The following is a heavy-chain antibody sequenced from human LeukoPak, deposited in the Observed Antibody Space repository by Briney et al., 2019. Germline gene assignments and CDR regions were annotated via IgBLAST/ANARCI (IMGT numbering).Heavy chain of an antibody. CDR3: AKEVDYYDSSGYYEYFQH. Sequence: GASLRLSCAASGFTFSSYAMSWVRQAPGQGLEWVSAVSGSGGSTYYADSVKGRFTISRDNSKNTLYLQTNSLRAEDTAVYYCAKEVDYYDSSGYYEYFQHWGQGTLVTVSS. CDR1: GFTFSSYA. CDR2: VSGSGGST. J-gene: IGHJ1*01. D-gene: IGHD3-22*01. V-gene: IGHV3-23*01.